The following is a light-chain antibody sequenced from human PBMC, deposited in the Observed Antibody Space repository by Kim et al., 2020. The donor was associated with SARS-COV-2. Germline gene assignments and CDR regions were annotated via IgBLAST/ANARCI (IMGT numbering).Light chain of an antibody. J-gene: IGKJ4*01. V-gene: IGKV3D-15*01. CDR1: PTVSSN. CDR2: GAS. CDR3: QHYYDWPLT. Sequence: VCHGERAALSCRSSPTVSSNLAWYQQKPGQAPRVLIYGASIRATGIPARFSGSGSGTEFTLTISSLQSEDFAVYYCQHYYDWPLTFGGGTKVDIK.